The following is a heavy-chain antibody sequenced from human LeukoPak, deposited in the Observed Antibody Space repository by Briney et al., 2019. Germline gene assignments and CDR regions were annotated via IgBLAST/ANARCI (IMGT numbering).Heavy chain of an antibody. CDR1: GFTVSSSY. V-gene: IGHV3-53*01. CDR3: ARQTGASTNFDN. CDR2: IYSGGTT. Sequence: GGSLRLSCAASGFTVSSSYISWVRQAPGKGLEWVSAIYSGGTTYYANSVKGRFTISRDNSKNMLYLLMNSLRAEDTAIYHCARQTGASTNFDNWGQGTLVTVSS. D-gene: IGHD2-2*01. J-gene: IGHJ4*02.